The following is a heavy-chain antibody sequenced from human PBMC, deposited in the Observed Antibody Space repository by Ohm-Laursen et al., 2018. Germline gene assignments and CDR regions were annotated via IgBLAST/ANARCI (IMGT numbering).Heavy chain of an antibody. D-gene: IGHD3-22*01. CDR1: GFTFSSYE. CDR2: ISSSGSTI. V-gene: IGHV3-48*03. Sequence: SLRLSCTASGFTFSSYEMNWVRQAPGKGLEWVSYISSSGSTIYYADSVKGRFTISRDNAKNSLYLQMNSLRAEDTAVYYCATDPYYTGYDYWGQGTLVTVSS. CDR3: ATDPYYTGYDY. J-gene: IGHJ4*02.